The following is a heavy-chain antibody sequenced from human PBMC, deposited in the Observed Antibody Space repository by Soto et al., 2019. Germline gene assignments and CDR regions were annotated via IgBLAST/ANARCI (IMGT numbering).Heavy chain of an antibody. CDR1: GESFSGHI. Sequence: QVQLQQSGAGLLKPSETLSLTCAVYGESFSGHIWTWIRQTPGKGLQWIGQINHSGSASYNPSLKSRVPISVHTSNSRFSLELSSVTAADTAVYYCARGLITGSHYSGGWYYFDSWGQGTQVTVSS. CDR3: ARGLITGSHYSGGWYYFDS. CDR2: INHSGSA. V-gene: IGHV4-34*01. J-gene: IGHJ4*02. D-gene: IGHD6-19*01.